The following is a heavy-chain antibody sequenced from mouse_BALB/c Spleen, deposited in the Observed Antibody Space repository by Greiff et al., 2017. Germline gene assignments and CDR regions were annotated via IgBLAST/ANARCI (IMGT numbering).Heavy chain of an antibody. CDR1: GYSFTGYY. CDR2: INPYNGAT. V-gene: IGHV1-26*01. J-gene: IGHJ4*01. Sequence: EVKVVESGPELVKPGASVKISCKASGYSFTGYYMHWVKQSHVKSLEWIGRINPYNGATSYNQNFKDKASLTVDKSSSTAYMELHSLTSEDSAVYYCARHGNYAMDYWGQGTSVTVSS. D-gene: IGHD2-1*01. CDR3: ARHGNYAMDY.